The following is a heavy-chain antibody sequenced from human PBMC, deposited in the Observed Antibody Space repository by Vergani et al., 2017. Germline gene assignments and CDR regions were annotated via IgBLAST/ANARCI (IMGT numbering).Heavy chain of an antibody. CDR1: GGSISSYY. CDR3: ATAMANFSYYYYMDV. J-gene: IGHJ6*03. Sequence: QVQLQESGPGLVKPSETLSLTCTVSGGSISSYYWSWIRQPPGKGLEWIGYIYYSGSTNHNPSLKSRVTISLDPSKNQFSLKLSSVTAADTAVYYCATAMANFSYYYYMDVWGKGTTVTVSS. V-gene: IGHV4-59*01. CDR2: IYYSGST. D-gene: IGHD3-10*01.